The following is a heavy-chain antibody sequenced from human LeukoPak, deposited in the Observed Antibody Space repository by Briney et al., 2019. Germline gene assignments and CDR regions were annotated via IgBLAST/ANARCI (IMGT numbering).Heavy chain of an antibody. CDR1: GFTFSSFD. CDR3: GRADCSGSTCYLRRSWFDP. CDR2: ISTSSRYI. D-gene: IGHD2-2*01. Sequence: GGSLRLSCAASGFTFSSFDMNWVRQAPGKGLEWVSSISTSSRYIYYRDSVKGRFTISRDDAKNSLYLQMNSLRVEDTAVYYCGRADCSGSTCYLRRSWFDPWGQGTLVTVSS. J-gene: IGHJ5*02. V-gene: IGHV3-21*01.